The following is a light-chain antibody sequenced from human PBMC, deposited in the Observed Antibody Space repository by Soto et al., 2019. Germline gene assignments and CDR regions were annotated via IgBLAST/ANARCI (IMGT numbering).Light chain of an antibody. CDR2: DDF. J-gene: IGLJ1*01. V-gene: IGLV1-40*01. Sequence: QSVLTQPPSVSGAPGQRVTISCTGSSSNIGSGYDVHWYQQLPGTAPKLLIYDDFNRPSGVPDRFSGSKSGTSASLAITGLQAEDETDYYCQSYDSSLSGFGFGTGTKVTVL. CDR3: QSYDSSLSGFG. CDR1: SSNIGSGYD.